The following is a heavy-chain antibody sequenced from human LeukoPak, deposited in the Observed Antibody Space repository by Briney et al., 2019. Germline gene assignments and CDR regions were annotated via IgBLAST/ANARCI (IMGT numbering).Heavy chain of an antibody. V-gene: IGHV4-34*01. J-gene: IGHJ4*02. CDR3: ARGGATVTTTFNFDY. CDR2: INHSGST. D-gene: IGHD4-17*01. Sequence: PSETLSLTCAVCGGSFSGYYWSWIRQPPGKGLECIGEINHSGSTNYNPSLKSRVTISVDTSKNQFSLKLSSVTAADTAVYYCARGGATVTTTFNFDYWGQGTLVTVSS. CDR1: GGSFSGYY.